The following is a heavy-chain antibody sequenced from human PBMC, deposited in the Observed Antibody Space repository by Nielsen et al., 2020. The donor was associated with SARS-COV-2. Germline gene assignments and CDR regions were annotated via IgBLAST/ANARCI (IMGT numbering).Heavy chain of an antibody. CDR3: AGGLTDNYGMDV. J-gene: IGHJ6*02. CDR2: ISWNSGSI. CDR1: GFTFSSYG. Sequence: GGSLRLSCAASGFTFSSYGMHWVPQAPGKGLEWVSGISWNSGSIGYADSVKGRFTISRDNAKNSLYLQMNSLRAEDTALYYCAGGLTDNYGMDVWGQGTTVTVSS. V-gene: IGHV3-9*01. D-gene: IGHD4/OR15-4a*01.